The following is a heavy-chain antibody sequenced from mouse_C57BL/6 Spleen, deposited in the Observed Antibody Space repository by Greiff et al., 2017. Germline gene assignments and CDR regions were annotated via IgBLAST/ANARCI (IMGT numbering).Heavy chain of an antibody. CDR3: ARDGTGDWYFDV. Sequence: DVMLVESGGGLVKPGGSLKLSCAASGFTFSSYAMSWVRQTPEKRLEWVATISDGGSYTYYPDNVKGRFTISRDNAKNNLYLQMSHLKSEDTAMYYCARDGTGDWYFDVWGTGTTVTVSS. D-gene: IGHD4-1*01. J-gene: IGHJ1*03. V-gene: IGHV5-4*01. CDR2: ISDGGSYT. CDR1: GFTFSSYA.